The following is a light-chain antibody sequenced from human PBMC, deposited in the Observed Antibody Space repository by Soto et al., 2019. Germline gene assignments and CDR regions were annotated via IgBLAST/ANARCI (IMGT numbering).Light chain of an antibody. CDR2: AAS. CDR3: QQRTNSPPVT. V-gene: IGKV3-11*01. J-gene: IGKJ4*01. CDR1: QSVGSY. Sequence: EIVLTQSPATLSLSLGETATLSCRASQSVGSYLAWYQQNPGQAPRLLIYAASTRATGIPARFSGSGSGTDFTLTIRSLGPEDFAVYYCQQRTNSPPVTFGGGTKVEIK.